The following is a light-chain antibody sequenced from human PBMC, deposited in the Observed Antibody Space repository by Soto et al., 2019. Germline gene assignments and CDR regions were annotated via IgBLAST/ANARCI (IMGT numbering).Light chain of an antibody. CDR2: DAS. CDR1: QSISSW. V-gene: IGKV1-5*01. Sequence: DIQMTQSPSTLPASVGDRVPITFRASQSISSWLAWYQQKPGKAPKLLIYDASSLESGVPSRFSGSGSGTDFTLTISSLQPEDFATYYCQQANSFPLTFGQGTRLEIK. CDR3: QQANSFPLT. J-gene: IGKJ5*01.